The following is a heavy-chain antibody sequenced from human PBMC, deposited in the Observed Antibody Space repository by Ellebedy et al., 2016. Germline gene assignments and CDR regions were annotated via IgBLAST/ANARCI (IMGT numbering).Heavy chain of an antibody. CDR3: ARGISPDLFSEGRNYLDH. CDR1: GYTFTAHD. J-gene: IGHJ4*02. V-gene: IGHV5-51*01. D-gene: IGHD3-3*02. CDR2: IDPHDSHT. Sequence: GESLKISCKVSGYTFTAHDIAWVRQMPGKGLEFMGIIDPHDSHTTYRPSFQGQVTISVDKSINTAYLQWSSLKASDTAMYYCARGISPDLFSEGRNYLDHWGQGTRVTISS.